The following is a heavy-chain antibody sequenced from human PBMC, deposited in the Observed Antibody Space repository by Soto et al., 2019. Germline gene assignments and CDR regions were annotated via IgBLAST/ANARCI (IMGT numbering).Heavy chain of an antibody. V-gene: IGHV1-46*01. Sequence: ASVKVSCKASGYTFTSQNMHWVRQAPGQGLEWMGVINPSIGTTTYAQKFQGRVTMTRDTSTSTAYMELSSLTSEDTAVYYCARDPSNTSGDKLYLDYWGQGTLVTVSS. D-gene: IGHD3-22*01. CDR1: GYTFTSQN. J-gene: IGHJ4*02. CDR3: ARDPSNTSGDKLYLDY. CDR2: INPSIGTT.